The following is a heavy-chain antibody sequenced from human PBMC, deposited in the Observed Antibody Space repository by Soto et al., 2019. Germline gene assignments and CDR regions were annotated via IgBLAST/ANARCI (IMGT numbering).Heavy chain of an antibody. CDR1: GFSLSTSGVG. CDR3: AHKGGGDRILDY. CDR2: IYWDDAK. J-gene: IGHJ4*02. D-gene: IGHD3-16*01. Sequence: QITLKESGPTLVKPTQTLTLTCTFSGFSLSTSGVGVGWIRQPPGKALEWVALIYWDDAKEYSPSLKSRLTITKDTPKNQVARTMPNMDPVDTATYYCAHKGGGDRILDYWGQGTLVTVSS. V-gene: IGHV2-5*02.